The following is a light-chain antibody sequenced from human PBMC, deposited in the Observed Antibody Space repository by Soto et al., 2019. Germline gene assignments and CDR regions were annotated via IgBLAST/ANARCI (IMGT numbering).Light chain of an antibody. V-gene: IGLV2-8*01. CDR1: SSDVGGYNY. CDR2: EVN. Sequence: QSVLTQPPSASGSPGQSVAISCTGTSSDVGGYNYVSWYQQHPGKAPKLMIYEVNKRPSGVPDRFSGSKSGNTASLTVSGLQAEDEADYYCAAWDDGLSGYVFGTGTKVTVL. CDR3: AAWDDGLSGYV. J-gene: IGLJ1*01.